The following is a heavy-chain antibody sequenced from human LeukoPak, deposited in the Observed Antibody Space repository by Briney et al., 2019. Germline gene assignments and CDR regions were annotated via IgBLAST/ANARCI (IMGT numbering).Heavy chain of an antibody. CDR1: GFTFDDYA. D-gene: IGHD6-13*01. V-gene: IGHV3-9*01. CDR3: AKEGDSSFIDY. J-gene: IGHJ4*02. CDR2: ISWNSGSI. Sequence: KSGGSLRLSCAASGFTFDDYAMHWVRQAPGKGLEWVSGISWNSGSIGYADSVKGQFTISRDNAKNSLHLQMNSLRAEDTALYYCAKEGDSSFIDYWGQGTLVTVSS.